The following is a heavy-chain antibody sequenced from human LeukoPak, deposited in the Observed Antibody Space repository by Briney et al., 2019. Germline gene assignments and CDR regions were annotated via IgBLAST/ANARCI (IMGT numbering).Heavy chain of an antibody. CDR1: GFTFSNYW. CDR2: IQQDGSEK. J-gene: IGHJ4*02. Sequence: GGSLRLSCAASGFTFSNYWMSWVRQAPGKGLEWVANIQQDGSEKYYVDSVKGRFTISRDNAKNSLYLQKNSLRAEDTAVYYCARDLHIVVVPTTPGFWGQGTLVTVSS. CDR3: ARDLHIVVVPTTPGF. D-gene: IGHD2-2*01. V-gene: IGHV3-7*03.